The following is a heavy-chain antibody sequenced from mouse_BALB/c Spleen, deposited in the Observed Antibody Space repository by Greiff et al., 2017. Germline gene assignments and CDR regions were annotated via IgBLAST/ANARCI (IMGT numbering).Heavy chain of an antibody. D-gene: IGHD2-14*01. CDR2: IWAGGST. V-gene: IGHV2-9*02. J-gene: IGHJ3*01. CDR3: ARERNRFFAY. Sequence: VQLVESGPGLVAPSQSLSITCTVSGFSLTSYGVHWVRQPPGKGLEWLGVIWAGGSTNYNSALMSRLSISKDNSKSQVFLKMNSLQTDDTAMYYCARERNRFFAYWGQGTLVTVSA. CDR1: GFSLTSYG.